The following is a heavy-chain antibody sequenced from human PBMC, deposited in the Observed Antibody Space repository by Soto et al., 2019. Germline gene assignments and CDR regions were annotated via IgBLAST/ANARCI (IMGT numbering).Heavy chain of an antibody. CDR1: GFTFSTYW. D-gene: IGHD2-15*01. CDR2: IKQDGNEK. Sequence: EVQLVESGGGLVQPWGSLRLSCAASGFTFSTYWMTWVRQAPGKGLEWVANIKQDGNEKYYVDSVKGRFTISRDNAKNSVYLAMNSLRVEDTAVYYCAVAYGMDLSGQGTAVTVSS. CDR3: AVAYGMDL. V-gene: IGHV3-7*02. J-gene: IGHJ6*02.